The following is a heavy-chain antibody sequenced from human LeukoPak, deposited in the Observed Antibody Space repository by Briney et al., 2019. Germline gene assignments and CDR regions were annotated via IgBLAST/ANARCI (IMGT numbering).Heavy chain of an antibody. Sequence: SETLSLTCTASGGSISSYYWSWIRQPPGKGLEWIGNIYYSGSTNYNPSFKSRVTISVDTSKNQFSLKLSSVTAADTAVYYCARWWLVGEAFDIWGQGTMVTVSS. CDR2: IYYSGST. J-gene: IGHJ3*02. V-gene: IGHV4-59*01. D-gene: IGHD6-19*01. CDR1: GGSISSYY. CDR3: ARWWLVGEAFDI.